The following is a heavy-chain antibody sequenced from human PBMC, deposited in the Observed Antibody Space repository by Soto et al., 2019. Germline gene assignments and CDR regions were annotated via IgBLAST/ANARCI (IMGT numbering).Heavy chain of an antibody. CDR1: GFTFSSYT. CDR2: ISGSSTYI. Sequence: PVGSLRLSCAASGFTFSSYTMNWVRQAPGKGLEWVSSISGSSTYIYYADSVKGRFTISRDNAKNSLYLDMTSLRAEDTAMYYCARDKDNVVVPQFDPWGQGTLVTVSS. CDR3: ARDKDNVVVPQFDP. V-gene: IGHV3-21*01. D-gene: IGHD2-2*01. J-gene: IGHJ5*02.